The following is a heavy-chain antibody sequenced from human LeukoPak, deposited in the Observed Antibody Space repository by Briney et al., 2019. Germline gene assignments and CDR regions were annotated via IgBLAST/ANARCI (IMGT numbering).Heavy chain of an antibody. D-gene: IGHD6-19*01. V-gene: IGHV3-7*01. CDR2: IKKDGIEK. CDR3: AKEGLIAVLNY. J-gene: IGHJ4*02. CDR1: GFTFSSYW. Sequence: GGSLRLSCAASGFTFSSYWMSWVRQAPGKGLEWVANIKKDGIEKYYVESVKGRFTISRDNAKNSLYLQMNSLRAEDTAVYYCAKEGLIAVLNYWGQGTLVTVSS.